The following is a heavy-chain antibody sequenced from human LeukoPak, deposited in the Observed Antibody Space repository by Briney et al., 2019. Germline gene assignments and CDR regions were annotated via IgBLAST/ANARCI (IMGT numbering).Heavy chain of an antibody. J-gene: IGHJ4*02. D-gene: IGHD6-6*01. CDR3: ARQQYSTSSCDS. CDR2: IYYSGSS. Sequence: SETLSLTCSVSGGSISTYYWSWIRQPPGKGLEWIGNIYYSGSSYYNPSLKSRVTVSVDTAKNQFSLKLSSVTAADTAVYYCARQQYSTSSCDSWDQGTLVTVST. V-gene: IGHV4-59*01. CDR1: GGSISTYY.